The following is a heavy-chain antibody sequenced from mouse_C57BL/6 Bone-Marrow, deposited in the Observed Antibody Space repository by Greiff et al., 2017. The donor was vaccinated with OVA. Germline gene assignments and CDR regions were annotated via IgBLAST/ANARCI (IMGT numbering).Heavy chain of an antibody. CDR2: IYPSDSET. CDR3: ARCGSSGPFAY. V-gene: IGHV1-61*01. D-gene: IGHD3-2*02. J-gene: IGHJ3*01. Sequence: QVQLQQPGAELVRPGSSVKLSCKASGYTFTSYWMDWVKQRPGQGLEWIGNIYPSDSETHYNQKFKDKATLTVDKSSSTAYMQLSSLTSEDSAVYYCARCGSSGPFAYWGQGTLVTVSA. CDR1: GYTFTSYW.